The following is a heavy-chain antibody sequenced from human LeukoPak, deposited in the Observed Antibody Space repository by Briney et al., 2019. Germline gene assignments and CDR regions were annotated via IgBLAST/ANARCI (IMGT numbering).Heavy chain of an antibody. Sequence: ASVKVSCKASGYTFSNYGISWVRQAPGLGLEWMGWTSYSGNTNYAQKFQDRVTMTTDTSTTTAYMELRSLESDDTAVYYCARHSGSGWQALGYWGQGTLVTVSS. V-gene: IGHV1-18*04. J-gene: IGHJ4*02. CDR3: ARHSGSGWQALGY. D-gene: IGHD6-19*01. CDR2: TSYSGNT. CDR1: GYTFSNYG.